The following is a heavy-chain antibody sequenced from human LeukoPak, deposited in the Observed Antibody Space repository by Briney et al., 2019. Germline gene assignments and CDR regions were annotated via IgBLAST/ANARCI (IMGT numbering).Heavy chain of an antibody. CDR3: AKDRFDYGDYFRWFDP. D-gene: IGHD4-17*01. J-gene: IGHJ5*02. Sequence: KPGGSLRLSCAASGFTFSDYNMRWIRQAPGKGLEWVSSISRSGSTKYYADSVKGRFTISRDNAKNSLFLQMNSLRAEDTAVYYCAKDRFDYGDYFRWFDPWGQGTLVTVSS. V-gene: IGHV3-11*01. CDR2: ISRSGSTK. CDR1: GFTFSDYN.